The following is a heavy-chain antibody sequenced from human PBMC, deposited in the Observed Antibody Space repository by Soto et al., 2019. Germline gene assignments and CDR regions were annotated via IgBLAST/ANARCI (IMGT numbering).Heavy chain of an antibody. CDR2: INPSGGGT. J-gene: IGHJ4*02. CDR1: GYTFTTYF. V-gene: IGHV1-46*01. D-gene: IGHD2-2*02. Sequence: ASVKVSCKASGYTFTTYFMHWLRQAPGQGLEWMGIINPSGGGTEYAQKFQGRVTMTRDTSTSTVHMEVRSLRSEDTAVYYCARGFDYTSSTTMGYWGQGTLVTVSS. CDR3: ARGFDYTSSTTMGY.